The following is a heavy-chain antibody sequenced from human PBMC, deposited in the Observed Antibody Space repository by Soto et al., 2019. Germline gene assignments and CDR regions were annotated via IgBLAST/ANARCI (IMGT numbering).Heavy chain of an antibody. D-gene: IGHD3-10*01. CDR3: ARYAFLWFGELLSHYYYYGMDV. Sequence: SLKVYCTTSGGTFSIDAISWVRQTPGQGLEWMGGIIPIFGTANYAQKFQGRVTITADKSTSTAYMELSSLRSEDTAVYYCARYAFLWFGELLSHYYYYGMDVWGQGTTVTGFS. CDR1: GGTFSIDA. V-gene: IGHV1-69*06. CDR2: IIPIFGTA. J-gene: IGHJ6*02.